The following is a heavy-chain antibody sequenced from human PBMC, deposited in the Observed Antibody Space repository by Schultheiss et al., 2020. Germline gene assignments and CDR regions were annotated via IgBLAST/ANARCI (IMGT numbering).Heavy chain of an antibody. CDR1: GFTFDDYA. CDR2: IGSSGGPI. V-gene: IGHV3-48*03. D-gene: IGHD6-13*01. J-gene: IGHJ3*02. CDR3: ARVWQQVLDI. Sequence: GGSLRLSCAASGFTFDDYAMHWVRQAPGKGLEWVSYIGSSGGPIYYADSVKGRFTISRDNSKNTLYLQMNSLRAEDTAVYYCARVWQQVLDIWGQGTMVTVSS.